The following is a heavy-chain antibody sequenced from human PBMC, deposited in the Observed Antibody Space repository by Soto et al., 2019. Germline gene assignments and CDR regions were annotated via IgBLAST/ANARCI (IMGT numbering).Heavy chain of an antibody. J-gene: IGHJ4*02. CDR2: IYYSGST. Sequence: QLQLQESGPGLVKPSETLSLTCTVSGGSISNSSYYWGWIRQPPGKGLEWIGSIYYSGSTYYNPSLKSRVTISVDTSKNQFSLKLSSVTAADTAVYYCAGPYYDYIWGSYRYGANWGQGTLVTVSS. CDR3: AGPYYDYIWGSYRYGAN. V-gene: IGHV4-39*01. CDR1: GGSISNSSYY. D-gene: IGHD3-16*02.